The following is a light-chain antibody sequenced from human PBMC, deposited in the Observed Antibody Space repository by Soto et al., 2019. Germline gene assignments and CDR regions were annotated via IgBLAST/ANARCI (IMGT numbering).Light chain of an antibody. V-gene: IGKV3-20*01. Sequence: ELVLTQSPGSLSLSPGERATLSCRASQSVNNNYLAWYQQKPGQSPRLLIYGASIRATAIPDRFSGSGSGTDFTLTISRLEPEDSAVYYCQQHSRSITFGGGTKVDIK. CDR2: GAS. CDR3: QQHSRSIT. CDR1: QSVNNNY. J-gene: IGKJ4*01.